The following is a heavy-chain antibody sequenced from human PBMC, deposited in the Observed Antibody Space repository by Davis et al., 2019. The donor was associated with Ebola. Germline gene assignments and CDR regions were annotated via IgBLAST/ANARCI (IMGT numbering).Heavy chain of an antibody. D-gene: IGHD3-3*01. CDR2: INSDGSST. CDR3: ARAPLGLRFLEAWFDP. CDR1: GFTFSSYW. Sequence: GESLKISCAASGFTFSSYWMHWVRQAPGKGLVWVSRINSDGSSTSYADSVKGRFTISRDNAKNTLYLQMNSLRAEDTAVYYCARAPLGLRFLEAWFDPWGQGTLVTVSS. J-gene: IGHJ5*02. V-gene: IGHV3-74*01.